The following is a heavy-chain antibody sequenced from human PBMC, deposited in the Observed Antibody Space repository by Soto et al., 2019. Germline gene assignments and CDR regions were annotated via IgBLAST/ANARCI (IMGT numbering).Heavy chain of an antibody. D-gene: IGHD6-13*01. J-gene: IGHJ6*02. V-gene: IGHV1-69*08. CDR3: ARDGQAAAGMDDYYYYGMDV. CDR1: GGTFSSYT. CDR2: IIPILGIA. Sequence: QVQLVQSGAEVKKPGSSVKVSCKASGGTFSSYTISWVRQAPGQGLEWMGRIIPILGIANYAQKFQGRVTITADKSTSTAYMELSSLRSEDTAVYYCARDGQAAAGMDDYYYYGMDVWGQGTTVTVSS.